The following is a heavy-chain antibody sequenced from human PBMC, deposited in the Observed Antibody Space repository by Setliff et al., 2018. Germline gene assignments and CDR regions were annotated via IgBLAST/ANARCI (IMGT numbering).Heavy chain of an antibody. CDR1: GGTFSSYA. J-gene: IGHJ5*02. CDR2: IIPIFGTA. D-gene: IGHD3-3*01. CDR3: ARGYRGYYNFWSGSQGANWFDP. Sequence: SVKVSCKASGGTFSSYAISWVRQAPGQGLEWMGGIIPIFGTANYAQKFQGRVPITADESTSTAYMELSSLRSEDTAVYYCARGYRGYYNFWSGSQGANWFDPWGQGTLVTVSS. V-gene: IGHV1-69*13.